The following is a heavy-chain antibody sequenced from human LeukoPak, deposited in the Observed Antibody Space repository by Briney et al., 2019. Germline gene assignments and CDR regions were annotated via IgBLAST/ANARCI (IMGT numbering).Heavy chain of an antibody. CDR2: INQDGSEK. J-gene: IGHJ4*02. D-gene: IGHD6-19*01. V-gene: IGHV3-7*01. CDR1: GFTFSSYW. Sequence: QAGGSLRLSCVASGFTFSSYWMSWVRQAPGKGLEWVANINQDGSEKCDVDSAKGRFTISRDNAKNSLYLQMNSLRVEDTAMYYCARVGGGDGSGWSTTDYWGQGTLVTISS. CDR3: ARVGGGDGSGWSTTDY.